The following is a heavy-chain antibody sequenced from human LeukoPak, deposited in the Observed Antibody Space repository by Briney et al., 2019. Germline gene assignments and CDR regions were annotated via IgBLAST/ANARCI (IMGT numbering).Heavy chain of an antibody. CDR2: IYSGGDT. J-gene: IGHJ4*02. CDR3: AKWYCSTTSCYYDY. V-gene: IGHV3-23*03. CDR1: GFTFDDYA. D-gene: IGHD2-2*01. Sequence: GGSLRLSCAASGFTFDDYAMHWVRQAPGKGLEWVSFIYSGGDTKYADSVRGRFTISRDSSKNTLFLQMNSLRAEDTAVYFCAKWYCSTTSCYYDYWGQGTLVTVSS.